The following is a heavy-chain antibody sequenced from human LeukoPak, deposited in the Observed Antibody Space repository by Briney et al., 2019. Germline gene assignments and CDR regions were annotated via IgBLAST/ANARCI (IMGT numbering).Heavy chain of an antibody. CDR3: ALGYCSSTSCYPRVLSFDY. Sequence: ASETLSLTCTVSGGSISSSSYYWGRIRQPPGKGLEWIESIYYSGSTYYNPSLKSRVTISVDTSKNQFSLKLSSVTAADTAVYYCALGYCSSTSCYPRVLSFDYWGQGTLVTVSS. D-gene: IGHD2-2*01. J-gene: IGHJ4*02. CDR1: GGSISSSSYY. CDR2: IYYSGST. V-gene: IGHV4-39*01.